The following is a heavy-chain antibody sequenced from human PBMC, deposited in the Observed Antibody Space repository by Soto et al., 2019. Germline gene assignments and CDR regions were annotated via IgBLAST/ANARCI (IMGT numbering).Heavy chain of an antibody. D-gene: IGHD5-18*01. J-gene: IGHJ4*02. V-gene: IGHV3-74*01. CDR1: GFSFSSYW. Sequence: EVQLVESGGGLVQPGGSLRLSCAASGFSFSSYWIHWVRQAPGKGLVWVSRIKTDGSSADYADSVKGRFTISRDSAKNTPYLQMNNLRSEDTAVYFCAKGAVNTYGLFHWGQGTLVAVSS. CDR2: IKTDGSSA. CDR3: AKGAVNTYGLFH.